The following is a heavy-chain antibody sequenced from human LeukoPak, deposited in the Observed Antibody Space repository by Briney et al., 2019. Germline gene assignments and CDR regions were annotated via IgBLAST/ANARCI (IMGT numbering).Heavy chain of an antibody. CDR2: IKQDGSEK. CDR3: ARRVPAAKTPFDY. Sequence: GGSLRLSCAASGFTFSSYWMSWVRQAPGKGLEWVANIKQDGSEKYYVDSVKGRFTISRDNAKNSLYLQMNSLRAEDTAVYYCARRVPAAKTPFDYWGQGTLVTVSS. J-gene: IGHJ4*02. D-gene: IGHD2-2*01. CDR1: GFTFSSYW. V-gene: IGHV3-7*01.